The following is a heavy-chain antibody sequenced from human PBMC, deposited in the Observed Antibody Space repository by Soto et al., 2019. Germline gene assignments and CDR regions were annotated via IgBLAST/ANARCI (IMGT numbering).Heavy chain of an antibody. Sequence: QVQLVQSGAEVKKPGSSVKVSCKASGCTFISFAINWVRQAPGQGLEWMGEITPISGTTNYAQKFQGRVTMTVDASTNSACMELSSLTAEDTAVFYCARGNYVDYSDSCDIWGQGTMVTVSS. J-gene: IGHJ3*02. CDR1: GCTFISFA. CDR2: ITPISGTT. V-gene: IGHV1-69*01. D-gene: IGHD4-17*01. CDR3: ARGNYVDYSDSCDI.